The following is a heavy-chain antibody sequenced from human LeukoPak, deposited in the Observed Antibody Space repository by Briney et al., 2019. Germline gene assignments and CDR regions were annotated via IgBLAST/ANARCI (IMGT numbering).Heavy chain of an antibody. CDR1: GYTFTSYA. J-gene: IGHJ4*02. Sequence: ASVKVSCKTSGYTFTSYAMHWVRQAPGQRLEWMGWINAGNGNTKYSQEFQGRVTITRDTSASTAYMELSSLRSEDMAVYYCARAAAWDDSFDYWGQGTLVTVSS. CDR3: ARAAAWDDSFDY. CDR2: INAGNGNT. D-gene: IGHD1-26*01. V-gene: IGHV1-3*03.